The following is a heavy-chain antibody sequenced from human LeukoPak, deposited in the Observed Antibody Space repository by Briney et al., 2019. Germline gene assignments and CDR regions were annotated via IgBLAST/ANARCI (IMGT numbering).Heavy chain of an antibody. CDR1: GASMSNYY. D-gene: IGHD3-9*01. CDR2: IYYSGST. V-gene: IGHV4-59*01. CDR3: ARLTGYSSESWFDP. J-gene: IGHJ5*02. Sequence: SETLSLTCNVSGASMSNYYWVWIRQPPGKGLEWIGYIYYSGSTNYNPSLKSRVTISVHTSKNQFSLKLSSVTAADTAVYYCARLTGYSSESWFDPWGQGTLVTVSS.